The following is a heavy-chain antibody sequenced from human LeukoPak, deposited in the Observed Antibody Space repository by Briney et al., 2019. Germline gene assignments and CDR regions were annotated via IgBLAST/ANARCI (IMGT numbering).Heavy chain of an antibody. Sequence: PSETLSLTCTVSGGSISSGSYYWSWIRQPAGKGLEWIGRIYTSGSTNYNPSLKSRVTISVDTSKNQFSLKLSSVTAADTAVYYCAREDAEQMDNSFDIWGQGTMDTVSS. D-gene: IGHD5-24*01. J-gene: IGHJ3*02. CDR1: GGSISSGSYY. CDR2: IYTSGST. CDR3: AREDAEQMDNSFDI. V-gene: IGHV4-61*02.